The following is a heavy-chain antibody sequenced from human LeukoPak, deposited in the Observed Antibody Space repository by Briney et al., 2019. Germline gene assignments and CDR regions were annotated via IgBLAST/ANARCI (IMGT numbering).Heavy chain of an antibody. J-gene: IGHJ4*02. D-gene: IGHD6-13*01. CDR2: ISGSGGST. CDR1: GFTFSSYA. V-gene: IGHV3-23*01. Sequence: GGSLRLSCAASGFTFSSYAMSWVRQAPGKGLEWVSAISGSGGSTYYADSVKGRFTISRDNAKNSLYLQMNSLRAEDTAVYYCARNADSNSVDYWGQGTLVTVSS. CDR3: ARNADSNSVDY.